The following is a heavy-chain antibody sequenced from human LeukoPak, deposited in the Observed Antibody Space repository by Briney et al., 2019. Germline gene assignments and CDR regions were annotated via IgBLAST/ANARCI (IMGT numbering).Heavy chain of an antibody. CDR3: ARQGSCGGDCYDLDY. D-gene: IGHD2-21*02. Sequence: GASLKISCKGSAYSFTSYWIGWVRQMRGKGLECLGIIYPGDSDTRYSPSFQVQVTISADKSISTAYLQWSSLKAADTAMYYCARQGSCGGDCYDLDYWGQGTLVTVSS. CDR2: IYPGDSDT. CDR1: AYSFTSYW. V-gene: IGHV5-51*01. J-gene: IGHJ4*02.